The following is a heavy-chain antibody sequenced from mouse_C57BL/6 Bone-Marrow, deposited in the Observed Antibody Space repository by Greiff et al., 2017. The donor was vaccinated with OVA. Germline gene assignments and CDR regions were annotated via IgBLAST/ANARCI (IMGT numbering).Heavy chain of an antibody. Sequence: EVMLVESGGDLVKPGGSLKLSCAASGFTFSSYGMSWVRQTPDKRLEWVATISSGGSYPYYPDTVKGRFTISRDNAKNTLYLQMSSLKSEDTAMYYCARITTVVEGFAYWGQGTLVTVSA. J-gene: IGHJ3*01. CDR3: ARITTVVEGFAY. V-gene: IGHV5-6*01. D-gene: IGHD1-1*01. CDR2: ISSGGSYP. CDR1: GFTFSSYG.